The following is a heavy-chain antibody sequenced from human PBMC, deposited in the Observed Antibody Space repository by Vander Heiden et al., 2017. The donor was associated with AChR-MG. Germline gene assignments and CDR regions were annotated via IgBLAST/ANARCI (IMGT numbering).Heavy chain of an antibody. CDR3: ARDRNGVPAAISGFDP. Sequence: QVQRVQSGAEVKKPGSSVKVSCKASGGTFSSDAISWVRQAPGQGLEWMGGIIPIFGTANYAQKFQGRVTITADKSTSTAYMELSSLRSEDTAVYYCARDRNGVPAAISGFDPWGQGTLVTVSS. D-gene: IGHD2-2*02. CDR1: GGTFSSDA. CDR2: IIPIFGTA. J-gene: IGHJ5*02. V-gene: IGHV1-69*06.